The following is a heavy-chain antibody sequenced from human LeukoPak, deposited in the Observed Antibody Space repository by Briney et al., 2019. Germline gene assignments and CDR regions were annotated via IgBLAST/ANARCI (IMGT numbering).Heavy chain of an antibody. D-gene: IGHD3-9*01. CDR2: ISSSSSTI. CDR3: AKCRGEVSYDILS. J-gene: IGHJ3*01. CDR1: GFTFSSYS. V-gene: IGHV3-48*04. Sequence: GGSLRLSCAASGFTFSSYSMNWVRQAPGKGLEWVSYISSSSSTIYYADSVKGRFTISRDNAKNSLYLRMNSLRAEDTAVYYCAKCRGEVSYDILSWGQGTMVTVSS.